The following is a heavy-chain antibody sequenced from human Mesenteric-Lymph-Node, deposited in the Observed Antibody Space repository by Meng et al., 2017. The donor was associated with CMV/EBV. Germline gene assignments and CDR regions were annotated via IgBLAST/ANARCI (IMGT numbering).Heavy chain of an antibody. CDR3: ARGPRSLVGVPAAKGRRWFDP. V-gene: IGHV4-34*01. J-gene: IGHJ5*02. CDR2: INHSGST. Sequence: GSLRLSCAVYGGSFSGYYWSWIRQPPGKGLEWIGDINHSGSTNYNPSHKIRVTISVDTSKNQFSLKLSSVTAADTAVYYCARGPRSLVGVPAAKGRRWFDPWGQGTLVTVSS. D-gene: IGHD2-2*01. CDR1: GGSFSGYY.